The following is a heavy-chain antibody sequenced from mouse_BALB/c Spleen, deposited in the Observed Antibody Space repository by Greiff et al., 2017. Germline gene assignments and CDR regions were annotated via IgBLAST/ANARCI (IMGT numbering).Heavy chain of an antibody. CDR2: INPSSGYT. J-gene: IGHJ4*01. CDR1: GYTFTSYT. D-gene: IGHD1-1*01. V-gene: IGHV1-4*02. Sequence: QVQLQQSAAELARPGASVKMSCKASGYTFTSYTMHWVKQRPGQGLEWIGYINPSSGYTEYNQKFKDKTTLTADKSSSTAYMQLSSLTSEDSAVYYCARRGTVGSMDYWGQGTSVTVSS. CDR3: ARRGTVGSMDY.